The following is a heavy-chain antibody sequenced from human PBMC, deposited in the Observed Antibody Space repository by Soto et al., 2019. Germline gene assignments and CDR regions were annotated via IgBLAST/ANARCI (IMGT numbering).Heavy chain of an antibody. Sequence: SETLSLTCAVYGGSFSGYYWSWIRQPPGKGLEWIGEINHSGNTNYNPSLKSRVTISVDTSKNQFSLKLSSVTAADTAVYYCARGLEDIAAAGNWFEPWGKGTRVTVSS. CDR1: GGSFSGYY. J-gene: IGHJ5*02. D-gene: IGHD6-13*01. CDR2: INHSGNT. V-gene: IGHV4-34*01. CDR3: ARGLEDIAAAGNWFEP.